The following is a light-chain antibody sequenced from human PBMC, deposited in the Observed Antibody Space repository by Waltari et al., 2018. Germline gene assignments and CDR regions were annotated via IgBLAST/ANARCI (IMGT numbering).Light chain of an antibody. J-gene: IGLJ2*01. CDR1: SLRNSY. V-gene: IGLV3-19*01. CDR2: GKN. CDR3: CSLDSSAFQLV. Sequence: SYELTQDPAVSVALGQTVKITCQGDSLRNSYATWYQQKPGQAPLPVIYGKNNRPSGIPVRFSGSSAGNTASLTITGAQAEDAADYYCCSLDSSAFQLVFGGGTKLTVL.